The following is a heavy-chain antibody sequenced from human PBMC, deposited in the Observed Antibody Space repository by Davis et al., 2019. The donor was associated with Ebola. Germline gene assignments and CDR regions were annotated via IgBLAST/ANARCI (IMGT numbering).Heavy chain of an antibody. Sequence: DSVKGRFTISRDNSKNTLYLQVNSLRAEDTAVYYCARGSRGGATAFDFWGQGTMVTVSS. D-gene: IGHD1-26*01. J-gene: IGHJ3*01. V-gene: IGHV3-23*01. CDR3: ARGSRGGATAFDF.